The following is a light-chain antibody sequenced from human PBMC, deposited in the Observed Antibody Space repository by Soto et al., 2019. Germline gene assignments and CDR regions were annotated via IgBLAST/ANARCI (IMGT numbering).Light chain of an antibody. Sequence: DIQMTQSPSSVSASVGDGVTITCRASQGISSWLAWYQQKPGKAPKLLISAASSLQSGVPSRFSGSGSGTDFTLTINSLQPEDFASYYCQQTKRFPFTFGGGTKVESK. V-gene: IGKV1D-12*01. CDR1: QGISSW. J-gene: IGKJ4*01. CDR2: AAS. CDR3: QQTKRFPFT.